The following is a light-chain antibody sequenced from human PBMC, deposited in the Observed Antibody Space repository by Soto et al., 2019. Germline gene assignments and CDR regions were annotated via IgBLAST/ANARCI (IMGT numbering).Light chain of an antibody. Sequence: DIVMTQSPLSLSVTPGEPASISCRSSQSLLFSNGYNYLDWYLQKPGQSPQLLIYLGSDRASGVPDRFSGSGSGTDFTLKISRVEAEDVGVYYCMQSLQTPWTFGQGTKVDIK. CDR1: QSLLFSNGYNY. CDR3: MQSLQTPWT. CDR2: LGS. J-gene: IGKJ1*01. V-gene: IGKV2-28*01.